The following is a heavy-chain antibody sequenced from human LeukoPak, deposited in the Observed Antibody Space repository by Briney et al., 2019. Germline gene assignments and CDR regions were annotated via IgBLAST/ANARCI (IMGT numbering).Heavy chain of an antibody. CDR3: ARHQGSGYYYPFDY. Sequence: SETLSLTCAVSGGSISSSSYYWGWIRQPPGKGLEWIGSIYYSGSTYYNPSLKSRVTISVDTSKNQFSLKLSSVTAADTAVYYCARHQGSGYYYPFDYWGQGTLVAVSS. J-gene: IGHJ4*02. CDR2: IYYSGST. V-gene: IGHV4-39*01. CDR1: GGSISSSSYY. D-gene: IGHD3-22*01.